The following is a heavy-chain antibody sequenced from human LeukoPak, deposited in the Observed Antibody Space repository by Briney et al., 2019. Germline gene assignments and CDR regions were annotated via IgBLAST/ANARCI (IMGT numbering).Heavy chain of an antibody. D-gene: IGHD3-10*01. Sequence: ASVKVSCKASGYTFTGYYMHWVRQAPGQGLEWMGWIDPNSGGTNCAQKFQGRVTMTSDTSISTAFMELSRPRSDDTAVYYCVRGDGRGEDWGQGTLVTVSS. CDR3: VRGDGRGED. J-gene: IGHJ4*02. CDR1: GYTFTGYY. V-gene: IGHV1-2*02. CDR2: IDPNSGGT.